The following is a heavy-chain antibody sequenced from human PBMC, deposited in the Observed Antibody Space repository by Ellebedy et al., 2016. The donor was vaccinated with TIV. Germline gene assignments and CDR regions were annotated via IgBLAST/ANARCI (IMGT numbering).Heavy chain of an antibody. D-gene: IGHD2-15*01. CDR1: GFTFSGYG. CDR3: TKARDGGGSVDY. V-gene: IGHV3-30*02. CDR2: LWSDGGGE. J-gene: IGHJ4*02. Sequence: PGGSLRLSCAASGFTFSGYGMHWVRQAPGKGLEWVAFLWSDGGGEYADSVKGRFTISRDNSKNTLYLQMNSLRIEDTAVYYCTKARDGGGSVDYWGQGTLVTVSS.